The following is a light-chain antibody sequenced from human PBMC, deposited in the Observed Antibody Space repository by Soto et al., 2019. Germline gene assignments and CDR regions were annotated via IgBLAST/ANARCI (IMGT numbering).Light chain of an antibody. V-gene: IGKV1-5*01. Sequence: DIQMTQSPSTLSASVGDRVTISCRASQSLNSWLAWYQQKPGKAPKLLMSDASSLERGVPSRFSCSGSGTEFTLTIRSLQPDDFSTYYCQHYDTYSRTVGQGAKVDSK. CDR3: QHYDTYSRT. J-gene: IGKJ1*01. CDR1: QSLNSW. CDR2: DAS.